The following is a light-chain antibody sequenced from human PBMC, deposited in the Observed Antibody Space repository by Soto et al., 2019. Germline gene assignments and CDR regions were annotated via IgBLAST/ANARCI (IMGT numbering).Light chain of an antibody. CDR2: GAS. J-gene: IGKJ4*01. V-gene: IGKV3D-20*02. Sequence: EIVLTQSPGTLSLSPGERATLSCRASQSVSSSYLAWYQQKPGQAPRLLIYGASSRATGIPARFSGSGSGTDFTLTISSLEPEDFAVYYCQQRSNWPPRLTFGGGTKVDIK. CDR3: QQRSNWPPRLT. CDR1: QSVSSSY.